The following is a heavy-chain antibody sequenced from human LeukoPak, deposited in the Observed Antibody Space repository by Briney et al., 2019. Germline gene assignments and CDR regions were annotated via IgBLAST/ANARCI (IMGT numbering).Heavy chain of an antibody. CDR3: ARAWHIVGVTAIPQGYYFDY. CDR2: ISAYNCNT. D-gene: IGHD2-21*02. J-gene: IGHJ4*02. V-gene: IGHV1-18*01. Sequence: GASVNVSCKPSGYTFTSYGLSWVRQAPGQGLEWMGWISAYNCNTNYAPKLQGRVTLATNTSTSIAEKELRSLGSDDTAVYYCARAWHIVGVTAIPQGYYFDYWGQVTLVTVSS. CDR1: GYTFTSYG.